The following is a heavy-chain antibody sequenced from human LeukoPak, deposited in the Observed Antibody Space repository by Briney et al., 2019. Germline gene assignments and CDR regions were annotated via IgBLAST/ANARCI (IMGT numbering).Heavy chain of an antibody. CDR2: IYYSGST. D-gene: IGHD6-19*01. CDR3: ASPLYSSGWYFDS. V-gene: IGHV4-39*01. CDR1: GGSISSSSYY. Sequence: SETLSLTCTVSGGSISSSSYYWGWIRQPPGKGLEWIGSIYYSGSTYYNPSLKSRVTISVDTSKNQFSLKLSSVTAADTAVYYCASPLYSSGWYFDSWGQGTLVTVSS. J-gene: IGHJ4*02.